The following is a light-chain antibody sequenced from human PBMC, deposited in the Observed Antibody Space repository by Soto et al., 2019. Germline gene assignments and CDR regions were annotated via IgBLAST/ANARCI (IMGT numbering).Light chain of an antibody. V-gene: IGKV1-5*03. CDR1: QTITNL. CDR2: KAS. CDR3: LQYYDYRT. Sequence: DIQLTQSPSTLSASVGDRVTITCRASQTITNLLAWFQQKPGKAPEILIYKASSLQSGVPSRFSGSGSGTEFTLTISSLQPDDSATYYCLQYYDYRTFGQGTKVDI. J-gene: IGKJ1*01.